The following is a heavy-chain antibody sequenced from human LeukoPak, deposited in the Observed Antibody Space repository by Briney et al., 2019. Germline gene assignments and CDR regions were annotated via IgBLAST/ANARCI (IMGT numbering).Heavy chain of an antibody. Sequence: SETLSLTCTVSGYSISSDYYWGWIRQPPGKGLEWIGSIYDSGNTYYNPSLKSRVTISVDTSKNQFSLKLSSVTAADTAVYYCAGALPYSSSSIDYWGQGTLVTVSS. J-gene: IGHJ4*02. CDR1: GYSISSDYY. V-gene: IGHV4-38-2*02. CDR3: AGALPYSSSSIDY. D-gene: IGHD6-6*01. CDR2: IYDSGNT.